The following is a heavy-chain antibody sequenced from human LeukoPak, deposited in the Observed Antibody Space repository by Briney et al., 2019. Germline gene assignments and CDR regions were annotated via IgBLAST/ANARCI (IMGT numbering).Heavy chain of an antibody. CDR1: GYTFTSYW. Sequence: VASVKVSCKASGYTFTSYWIQWVRQAPGQGLEWMGLTNPDGGSTAYAHRFQGRVIMTRDTSTSTAYMDLSSLRSEDTAVYHCARAPRNSSTMLDFWGQGTLVTISS. J-gene: IGHJ4*02. CDR3: ARAPRNSSTMLDF. D-gene: IGHD6-13*01. CDR2: TNPDGGST. V-gene: IGHV1-46*01.